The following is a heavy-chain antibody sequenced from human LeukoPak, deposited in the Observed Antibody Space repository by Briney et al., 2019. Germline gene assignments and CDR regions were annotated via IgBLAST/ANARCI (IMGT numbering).Heavy chain of an antibody. CDR3: AGQSGYRGSGKDGFDY. CDR1: GFSFISYG. D-gene: IGHD5-12*01. V-gene: IGHV3-30*03. CDR2: ISFDGSNK. Sequence: GGSLRLSCGASGFSFISYGMHWVRQAPGKGLEWVAGISFDGSNKYYADSVKGRFTISRDNPKKMLYLQMNSLRAEDTAVYYCAGQSGYRGSGKDGFDYLGQGTMVTVSS. J-gene: IGHJ3*01.